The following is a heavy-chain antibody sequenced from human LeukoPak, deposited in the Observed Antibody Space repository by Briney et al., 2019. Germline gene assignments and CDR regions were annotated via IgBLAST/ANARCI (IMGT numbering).Heavy chain of an antibody. D-gene: IGHD1-14*01. J-gene: IGHJ4*02. CDR2: IYYSGST. Sequence: LQTLSLTCTVSGGSISSGGYYWSWIRQHPGKGLEWIGYIYYSGSTYYNPSLKSRVTISVDTSKNQFSLKLSSVTAADTAVYYCAREDVLDRRNIDYWGQGTLVTVSS. V-gene: IGHV4-31*03. CDR1: GGSISSGGYY. CDR3: AREDVLDRRNIDY.